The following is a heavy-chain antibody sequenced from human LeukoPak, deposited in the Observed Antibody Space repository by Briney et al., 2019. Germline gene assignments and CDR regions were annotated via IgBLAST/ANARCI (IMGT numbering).Heavy chain of an antibody. CDR1: GYNFTNYG. J-gene: IGHJ4*02. D-gene: IGHD1-26*01. Sequence: GASVKVSCRGFGYNFTNYGISWVRQAPGQRLEWMGWISGYNGNTDYAQKFQARVTMTTDTSTSTGYSELRSLRSDDTAVYYCARAGRLKSGSNIYWGRGTLVTVSS. V-gene: IGHV1-18*01. CDR3: ARAGRLKSGSNIY. CDR2: ISGYNGNT.